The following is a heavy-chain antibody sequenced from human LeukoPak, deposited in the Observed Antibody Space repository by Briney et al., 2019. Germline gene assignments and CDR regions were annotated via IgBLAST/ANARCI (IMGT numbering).Heavy chain of an antibody. V-gene: IGHV5-51*01. D-gene: IGHD3-9*01. J-gene: IGHJ4*02. Sequence: GESLKISCKGSGYSFTSYWNGWVRQMPGKGLEWMGIIYPGDSDTRYSPSFQGQVTISADKSISTAYLQWSSLKASDTAMYYCARRGRGYFDWLSQFDYWGQGTLVTVSS. CDR1: GYSFTSYW. CDR3: ARRGRGYFDWLSQFDY. CDR2: IYPGDSDT.